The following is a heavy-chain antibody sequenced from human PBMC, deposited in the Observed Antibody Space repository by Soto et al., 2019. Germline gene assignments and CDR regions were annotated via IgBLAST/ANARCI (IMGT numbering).Heavy chain of an antibody. J-gene: IGHJ4*02. D-gene: IGHD5-12*01. V-gene: IGHV1-69*13. CDR2: IIPIFGTA. CDR3: ARGRNDWLRLYIFDY. Sequence: SVKVSCEASGGTLRSYAISWVRPAPGQGLEWMGGIIPIFGTANYAQKFQGRVTITADESTSTAYMELSSLRSEDTAVYYCARGRNDWLRLYIFDYWGQGTLVTDSS. CDR1: GGTLRSYA.